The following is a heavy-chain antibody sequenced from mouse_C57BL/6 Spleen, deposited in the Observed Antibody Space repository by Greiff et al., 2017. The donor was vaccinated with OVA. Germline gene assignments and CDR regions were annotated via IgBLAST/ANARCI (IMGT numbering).Heavy chain of an antibody. CDR2: IDPETGGT. V-gene: IGHV1-15*01. Sequence: QVQLQQSGAELVRPGASVTLSCKASGYTFTDYEMHWVKQTPVHGLEWIGAIDPETGGTAYDQKFKGKAILTADKSSSTAYMELRSLTSEDPAVSYCTRCPAPIYCGDWGQGTTLTVPS. J-gene: IGHJ2*01. CDR1: GYTFTDYE. CDR3: TRCPAPIYCGD.